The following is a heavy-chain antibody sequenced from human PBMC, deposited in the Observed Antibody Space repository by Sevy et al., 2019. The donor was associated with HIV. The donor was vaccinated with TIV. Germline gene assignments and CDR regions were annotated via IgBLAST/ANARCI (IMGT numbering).Heavy chain of an antibody. Sequence: GGSLRLSCAASGFSFSHAWMTWGRQAPGKGLEWVGRIKRKPDGGTIDNAAPVKGRLTISREDSKNTLYLQMNSLKTEDTAVYYCSTDPIIVLLVTDGMDVWGQGTTVTVSS. V-gene: IGHV3-15*01. J-gene: IGHJ6*02. CDR1: GFSFSHAW. CDR2: IKRKPDGGTI. CDR3: STDPIIVLLVTDGMDV. D-gene: IGHD2-8*02.